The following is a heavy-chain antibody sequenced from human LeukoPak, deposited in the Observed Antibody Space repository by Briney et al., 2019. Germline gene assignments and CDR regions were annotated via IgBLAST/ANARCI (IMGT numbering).Heavy chain of an antibody. D-gene: IGHD1-26*01. CDR3: ARGQGATVPQVGKNWFDP. J-gene: IGHJ5*02. CDR1: IDSFSNYH. Sequence: SETLSLTCAVYIDSFSNYHWNWIRQTPAKGMEWIGEVNESGGTNICPSLRSRVILSVDTSKNQFSLKLISVTVADTAIYYCARGQGATVPQVGKNWFDPWGQGTRVTVSS. CDR2: VNESGGT. V-gene: IGHV4-34*01.